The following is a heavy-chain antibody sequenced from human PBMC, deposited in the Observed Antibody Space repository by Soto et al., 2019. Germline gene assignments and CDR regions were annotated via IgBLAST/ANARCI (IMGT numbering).Heavy chain of an antibody. Sequence: QVQLQESGPGLVKPSQTLSLTCTVSGASVSSGDYYWSCIRQPPGKGLEWIGYIYSSGGSYYNPSLKGRLTSSIDTSKNQFSLKLNSVIVADTAIYYWVGTWTADDYWGRGTLVTVSS. CDR3: VGTWTADDY. CDR1: GASVSSGDYY. D-gene: IGHD1-1*01. CDR2: IYSSGGS. J-gene: IGHJ4*02. V-gene: IGHV4-30-4*01.